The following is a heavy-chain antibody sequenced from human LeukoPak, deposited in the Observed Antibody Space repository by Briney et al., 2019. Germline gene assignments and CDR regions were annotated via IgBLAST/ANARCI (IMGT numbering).Heavy chain of an antibody. CDR3: AREGGYGDYGIFDY. Sequence: TSETLSLTCTVSGVSINNPNYCWSWVRQPPGKGLEWVGYGYCNGRSYYNPSLRSRLTMTVDTSSNQFSLELSSVTAADTAVYYCAREGGYGDYGIFDYWGQGTLVTVSS. CDR2: GYCNGRS. D-gene: IGHD4-17*01. J-gene: IGHJ4*02. CDR1: GVSINNPNYC. V-gene: IGHV4-30-4*08.